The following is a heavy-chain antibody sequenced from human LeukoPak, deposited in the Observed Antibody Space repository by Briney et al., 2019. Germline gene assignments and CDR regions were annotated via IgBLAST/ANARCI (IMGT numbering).Heavy chain of an antibody. CDR2: IYCSGST. J-gene: IGHJ4*02. CDR3: AGLVRFSPDYFDY. Sequence: PSETLSLTCTVSGGSISSYYCSWIRRPPGKRLEWIGYIYCSGSTNYTPSLKSRVTISVDTSKNQFSLNLSSVTAADTAVYYCAGLVRFSPDYFDYWGQGTLVTVSS. V-gene: IGHV4-59*01. CDR1: GGSISSYY.